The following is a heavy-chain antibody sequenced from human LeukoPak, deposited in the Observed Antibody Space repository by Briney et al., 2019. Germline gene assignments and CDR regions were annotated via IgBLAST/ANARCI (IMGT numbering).Heavy chain of an antibody. Sequence: GGSLRLSCAASGFTFSRYSMNWVRQAPGKGLEWVSYISSSSSTIYYADSVKGRFTISRDNAKNSLYLQMNSPRDEDTAVYSCAKSDWFDPWGQGTLVTVSS. CDR2: ISSSSSTI. CDR1: GFTFSRYS. CDR3: AKSDWFDP. J-gene: IGHJ5*02. V-gene: IGHV3-48*02.